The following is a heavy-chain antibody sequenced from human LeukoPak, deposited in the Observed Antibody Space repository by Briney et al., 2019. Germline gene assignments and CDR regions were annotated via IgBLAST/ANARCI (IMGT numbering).Heavy chain of an antibody. CDR1: GYSFTSYG. V-gene: IGHV1-18*01. J-gene: IGHJ1*01. CDR2: ISAYNGNT. Sequence: ASVKVSCKASGYSFTSYGISWVRQAPGQGLEWMGWISAYNGNTNYAQKLQGRVTMTTDTSTSTAYMELRSLRSDDTAVYYCAREDVNYSGDEYFQHWGQGTLVTVSS. D-gene: IGHD1-7*01. CDR3: AREDVNYSGDEYFQH.